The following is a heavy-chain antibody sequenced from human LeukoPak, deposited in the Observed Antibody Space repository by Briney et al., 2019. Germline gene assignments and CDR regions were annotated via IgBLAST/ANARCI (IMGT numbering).Heavy chain of an antibody. J-gene: IGHJ4*02. CDR1: GYTFTGYY. V-gene: IGHV1-2*02. D-gene: IGHD1-26*01. CDR2: INPNSGGT. CDR3: AIKGGGYYISHALFDY. Sequence: ASVKVSCKASGYTFTGYYMHWVRQAPGQGLEWMGWINPNSGGTNYAQKFQGRVTMTRDTSISTAYMELSRLRSDDTAVYYCAIKGGGYYISHALFDYWGQGTLVTVSS.